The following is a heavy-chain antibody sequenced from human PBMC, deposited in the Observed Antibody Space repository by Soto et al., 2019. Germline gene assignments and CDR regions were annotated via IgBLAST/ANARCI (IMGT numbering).Heavy chain of an antibody. Sequence: GASVKVSCKASGYTFTSYGISWVRQAPGQGLEWMGWISSCNGNTNYAQKVQGRVTMTTDTSTSTTYMELRSLRSDDTAVYYCARGPRYCSSTSCFSGVTWFDPWGQGTLVTVSS. D-gene: IGHD2-2*01. CDR3: ARGPRYCSSTSCFSGVTWFDP. J-gene: IGHJ5*02. V-gene: IGHV1-18*04. CDR1: GYTFTSYG. CDR2: ISSCNGNT.